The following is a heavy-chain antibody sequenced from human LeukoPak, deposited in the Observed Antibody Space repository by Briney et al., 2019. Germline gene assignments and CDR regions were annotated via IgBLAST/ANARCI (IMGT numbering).Heavy chain of an antibody. CDR2: ISSSSSYI. CDR3: AQTSRDGYNYV. D-gene: IGHD5-24*01. Sequence: GGSLRLSCAASGFTFSSYSMNWVRQAPGKGLEWVSSISSSSSYIYYADSVKGRFTISRDNAKNSLYLQMNSLRAEDTAVYYCAQTSRDGYNYVWGQGALVTVSS. CDR1: GFTFSSYS. V-gene: IGHV3-21*01. J-gene: IGHJ4*02.